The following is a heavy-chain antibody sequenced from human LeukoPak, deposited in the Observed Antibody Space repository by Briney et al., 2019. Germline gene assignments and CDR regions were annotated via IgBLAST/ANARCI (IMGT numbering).Heavy chain of an antibody. V-gene: IGHV4-34*01. CDR2: VNHSGST. CDR1: GGSFSGYY. Sequence: SETLSLTCAVYGGSFSGYYWSWIRQPPGKGLEWIGEVNHSGSTNYNPSLKSRVTMSVDTSKNQFSLKLSSVTAADTAVYYCARGRSPRYCSGGSCYSGYYYYDMDVWGQGTTVTVSS. CDR3: ARGRSPRYCSGGSCYSGYYYYDMDV. D-gene: IGHD2-15*01. J-gene: IGHJ6*02.